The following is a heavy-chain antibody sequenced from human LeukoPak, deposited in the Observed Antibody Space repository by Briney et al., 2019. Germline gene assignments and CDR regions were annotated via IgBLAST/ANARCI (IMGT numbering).Heavy chain of an antibody. CDR1: GFTFNSYS. CDR2: ISSSSSTI. V-gene: IGHV3-48*02. J-gene: IGHJ4*02. D-gene: IGHD2-15*01. Sequence: PGRSLRLSCAASGFTFNSYSMNWVRRAPGKGLEWVSYISSSSSTIYYADSVKGRFTISRDNAKNSLYLQMNSLRDEDTAVYYCAKLRVVVAAYSNFDYWGQGTLVTVSS. CDR3: AKLRVVVAAYSNFDY.